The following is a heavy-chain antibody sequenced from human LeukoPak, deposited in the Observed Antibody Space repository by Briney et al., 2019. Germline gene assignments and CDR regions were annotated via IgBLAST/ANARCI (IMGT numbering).Heavy chain of an antibody. D-gene: IGHD3-10*01. J-gene: IGHJ4*02. CDR1: GGSISSGGYY. V-gene: IGHV4-31*03. CDR3: ARVGYYGSGSSRGPFDY. Sequence: SETLSLTCTVSGGSISSGGYYWSGIRQHPGKGLEWIGYIYYSGSTYYNPSLMSRVTISVDTAKNQFSLKLSSVTAADTAVYYCARVGYYGSGSSRGPFDYWGQGTLVTVSS. CDR2: IYYSGST.